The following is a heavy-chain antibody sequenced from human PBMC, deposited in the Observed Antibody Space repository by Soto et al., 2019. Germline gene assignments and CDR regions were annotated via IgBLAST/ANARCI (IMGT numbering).Heavy chain of an antibody. CDR2: VNHSGST. CDR3: ASGGRGNHASGAYYTVHHYYGMDV. CDR1: GGSFSGYY. D-gene: IGHD3-10*01. V-gene: IGHV4-34*01. Sequence: SETLSLTCAVYGGSFSGYYWSWIRQPPGKVLEWIVEVNHSGSTNYNPSLKSRVTISVDTSKNQFSLKLSSVTAADTAVYYCASGGRGNHASGAYYTVHHYYGMDVWGQGTTVTVSS. J-gene: IGHJ6*02.